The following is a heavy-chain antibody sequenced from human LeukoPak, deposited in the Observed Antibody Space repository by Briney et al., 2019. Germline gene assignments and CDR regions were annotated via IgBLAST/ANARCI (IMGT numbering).Heavy chain of an antibody. CDR3: VSGSYYNFDY. V-gene: IGHV3-64D*06. D-gene: IGHD1-26*01. CDR1: GFTFSSYA. CDR2: ISSNGGST. J-gene: IGHJ4*02. Sequence: GGSLRLSCSASGFTFSSYAMHWVRQAPGKGLEYVSAISSNGGSTYYADSVKGRFTISRGNSKNTLYLQMSSLRAEDTAVYYCVSGSYYNFDYWGQGTLVTVSS.